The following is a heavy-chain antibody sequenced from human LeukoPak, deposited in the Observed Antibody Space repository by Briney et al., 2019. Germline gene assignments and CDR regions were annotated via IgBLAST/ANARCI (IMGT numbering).Heavy chain of an antibody. CDR1: GFIFTTYA. CDR3: AKDMSDYTNFPDV. J-gene: IGHJ6*02. Sequence: GGSLRLSCAASGFIFTTYAMIWVRQAPGKGLEWVSTISGGGGSTFYPDSVKGRFTIFRVNSKNTLYLQMNSLRAEDTAIYYCAKDMSDYTNFPDVWGQGTTVTVSS. V-gene: IGHV3-23*01. CDR2: ISGGGGST. D-gene: IGHD4-11*01.